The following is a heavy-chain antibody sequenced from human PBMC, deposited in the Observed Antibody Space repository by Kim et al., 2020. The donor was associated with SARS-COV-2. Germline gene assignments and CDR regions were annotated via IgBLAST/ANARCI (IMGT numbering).Heavy chain of an antibody. Sequence: GGSLRLSCAASGFTFSSYGMHWVRQAPGKGLEWVAVISYDGSNKYYADSVKGRFTISRDNSKNTLYLQMNSLRAEDTAVYYCVKPDWGELLRALFDYWG. V-gene: IGHV3-30*18. CDR2: ISYDGSNK. J-gene: IGHJ4*01. D-gene: IGHD1-26*01. CDR3: VKPDWGELLRALFDY. CDR1: GFTFSSYG.